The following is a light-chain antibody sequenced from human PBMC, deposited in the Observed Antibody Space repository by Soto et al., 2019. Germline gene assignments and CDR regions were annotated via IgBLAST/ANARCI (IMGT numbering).Light chain of an antibody. Sequence: DIQVTQSPSSLSASLGDRVTITCRANQTIGGYFAWFQQQPGKVPKLLIYAASALQSGVPSRFSGSGSGTDFTLTISSLQPEDIATYYCQKYNSSPLTLGGGTNVEI. V-gene: IGKV1-27*01. CDR3: QKYNSSPLT. CDR1: QTIGGY. J-gene: IGKJ4*01. CDR2: AAS.